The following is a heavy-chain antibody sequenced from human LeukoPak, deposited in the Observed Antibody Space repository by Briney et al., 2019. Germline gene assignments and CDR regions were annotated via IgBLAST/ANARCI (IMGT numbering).Heavy chain of an antibody. CDR1: GGSISSYY. CDR2: INHSGST. V-gene: IGHV4-34*01. D-gene: IGHD4-17*01. Sequence: SETLSLTCTVSGGSISSYYWSWIRQPPGKGLEWIGEINHSGSTNYNPSLESRVTISVDTSKNQFSLKLSSVTAADTAVYYCARGSDYGEYFQHWGQGTLVTVSS. J-gene: IGHJ1*01. CDR3: ARGSDYGEYFQH.